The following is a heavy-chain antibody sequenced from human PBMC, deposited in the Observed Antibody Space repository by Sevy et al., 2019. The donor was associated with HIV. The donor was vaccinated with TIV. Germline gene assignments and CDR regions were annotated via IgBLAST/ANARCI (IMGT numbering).Heavy chain of an antibody. D-gene: IGHD3-16*01. CDR3: ARLASRLRDNWSYP. CDR2: SFYSGTT. J-gene: IGHJ5*02. Sequence: SETLSLTCTVSGGSISTSSYYWGWIRQPPGKGLEWIGNSFYSGTTYYNPSLKSRVTISVDTSKNQFSLKLSSVTAADTAVYYCARLASRLRDNWSYPWGQGTLVTVSS. V-gene: IGHV4-39*01. CDR1: GGSISTSSYY.